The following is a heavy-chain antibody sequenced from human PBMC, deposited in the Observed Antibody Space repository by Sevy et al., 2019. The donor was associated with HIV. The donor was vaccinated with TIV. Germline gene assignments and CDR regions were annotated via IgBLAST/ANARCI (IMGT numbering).Heavy chain of an antibody. CDR3: ARGPSSSSRRAYYMDV. CDR1: GFTFSSYA. J-gene: IGHJ6*03. D-gene: IGHD6-13*01. Sequence: GGSLKLSCAASGFTFSSYAMHWVRQAPGKGLEWVAVISYDGSNKYYADSVKGRFTISRDNSKNTLYLQMNSLRAEDTAVYYCARGPSSSSRRAYYMDVWGKWTTVTVSS. V-gene: IGHV3-30-3*01. CDR2: ISYDGSNK.